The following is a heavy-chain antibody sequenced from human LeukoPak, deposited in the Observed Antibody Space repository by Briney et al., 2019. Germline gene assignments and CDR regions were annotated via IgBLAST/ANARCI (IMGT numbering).Heavy chain of an antibody. CDR1: GFTFDDYG. J-gene: IGHJ3*02. CDR3: ARPYDSSGYYYVGAFDI. Sequence: GGSLRLSCAASGFTFDDYGMSWVRQAPGKGLEWVYGINWNGGSTGYADSVKVRFTISRDNAKNSLYLQMNSLRAEDTALYYCARPYDSSGYYYVGAFDIWGQGTMVTVSS. V-gene: IGHV3-20*04. CDR2: INWNGGST. D-gene: IGHD3-22*01.